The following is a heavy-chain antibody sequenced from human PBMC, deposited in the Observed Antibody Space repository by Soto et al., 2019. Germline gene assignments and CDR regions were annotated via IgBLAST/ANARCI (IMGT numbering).Heavy chain of an antibody. CDR2: IIPIFGTA. CDR1: GGTFSSYA. Sequence: GASVKVSCKASGGTFSSYAISWVRQAPGQGLEWMGGIIPIFGTANYAQKFQGRVTITADESTSTAYMELSSLRSEDTAVYYCACGEETRSYYDSSGYLGAFAIWGQGTMVTVSS. CDR3: ACGEETRSYYDSSGYLGAFAI. V-gene: IGHV1-69*13. D-gene: IGHD3-22*01. J-gene: IGHJ3*02.